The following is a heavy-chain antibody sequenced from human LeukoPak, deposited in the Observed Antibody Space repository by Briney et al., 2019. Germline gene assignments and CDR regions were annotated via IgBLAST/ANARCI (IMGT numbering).Heavy chain of an antibody. V-gene: IGHV4-59*01. D-gene: IGHD5-24*01. CDR3: ARRVATSNEYYFDY. Sequence: SETLSLTCTVSGGSISSYYWSWIRQPPGKGLEWIGYIYYSGSTNYNPSLKSRVTISVDTSKNQFSLMLSSVTAADTAVYYCARRVATSNEYYFDYWGQGTLVTVSS. CDR2: IYYSGST. CDR1: GGSISSYY. J-gene: IGHJ4*02.